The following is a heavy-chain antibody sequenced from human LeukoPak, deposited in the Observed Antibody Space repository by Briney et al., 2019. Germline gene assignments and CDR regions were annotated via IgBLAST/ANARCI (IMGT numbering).Heavy chain of an antibody. Sequence: GGSLRLSCAASGFTFDDYAMHWVRQAPGKGLEWVSGISWNSGSIGYADSVKGRFTISRDNAKNSLYLQMNSLRAEDTALYYCAKGPGSYQGFYYFDYWGQGTLVTVSS. D-gene: IGHD1-26*01. CDR1: GFTFDDYA. V-gene: IGHV3-9*01. CDR2: ISWNSGSI. J-gene: IGHJ4*02. CDR3: AKGPGSYQGFYYFDY.